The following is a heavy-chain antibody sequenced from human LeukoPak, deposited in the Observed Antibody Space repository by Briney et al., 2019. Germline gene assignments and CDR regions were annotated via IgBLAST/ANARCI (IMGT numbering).Heavy chain of an antibody. CDR3: VSPGGFSYGYFEY. CDR1: GGSISSSSAY. J-gene: IGHJ4*02. CDR2: IYYSKNT. Sequence: PSETLSLTCTVSGGSISSSSAYWGWIRQPPGKGLEWIGSIYYSKNTYYNPSLKIRVTISPDTSKNQFSLTLGSVSGTDTAVYYCVSPGGFSYGYFEYWGQGTLVTVSS. D-gene: IGHD5-18*01. V-gene: IGHV4-39*01.